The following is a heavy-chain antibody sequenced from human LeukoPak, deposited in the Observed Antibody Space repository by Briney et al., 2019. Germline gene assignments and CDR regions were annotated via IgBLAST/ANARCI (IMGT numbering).Heavy chain of an antibody. CDR3: ATGDGGFDY. CDR2: INPDNGYT. Sequence: ASVKVSCKASGYSFTSQDMHWVRQAPGQRLEWLGCINPDNGYTTYSQEFQGRVTMTRDTSISTAYMELSRLRSDDTAVYYCATGDGGFDYWGQGTLVTVSS. V-gene: IGHV1-3*01. CDR1: GYSFTSQD. D-gene: IGHD3-16*01. J-gene: IGHJ4*02.